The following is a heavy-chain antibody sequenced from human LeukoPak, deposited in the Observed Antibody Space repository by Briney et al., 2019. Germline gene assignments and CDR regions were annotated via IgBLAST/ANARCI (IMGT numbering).Heavy chain of an antibody. Sequence: SETLSLTCTVSGGSISSSSYYWGWIRQPPGKGLEWIGSIYYSGSTYYNPSLKSRVTISVDTSKNQFSLKLSSVTAADTAVYYCATYSGSSPALGYWGQGTLVTVSA. V-gene: IGHV4-39*07. CDR3: ATYSGSSPALGY. CDR1: GGSISSSSYY. J-gene: IGHJ4*02. D-gene: IGHD1-26*01. CDR2: IYYSGST.